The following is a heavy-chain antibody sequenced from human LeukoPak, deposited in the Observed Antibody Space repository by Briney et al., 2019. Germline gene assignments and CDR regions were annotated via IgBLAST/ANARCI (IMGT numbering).Heavy chain of an antibody. Sequence: GGSLRLSCAASGFTFSSYGMHWVRQAPGKGLEWVAVISYDGSNKYYADSVKGRFTISRDNSKNTLYLEMNSLRAEDTAVYSCAGGGYQSSFDYWGRGTLVTVSS. CDR3: AGGGYQSSFDY. J-gene: IGHJ4*03. V-gene: IGHV3-30*03. D-gene: IGHD5-12*01. CDR2: ISYDGSNK. CDR1: GFTFSSYG.